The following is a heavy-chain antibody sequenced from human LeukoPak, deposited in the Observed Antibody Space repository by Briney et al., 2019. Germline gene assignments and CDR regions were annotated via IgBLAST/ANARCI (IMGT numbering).Heavy chain of an antibody. V-gene: IGHV4-34*01. CDR2: INHSGST. J-gene: IGHJ4*02. D-gene: IGHD2-2*01. CDR3: ARGKPGGYCSSTSCPPYFDY. CDR1: GGSFSGYY. Sequence: PSETLSLTCAVYGGSFSGYYWSWIRQPPGKGLEWIGEINHSGSTNYNPSLKSRVTISVDTSKNQFSLKLSSVTAADTAVYYCARGKPGGYCSSTSCPPYFDYWGQGTLVTVSS.